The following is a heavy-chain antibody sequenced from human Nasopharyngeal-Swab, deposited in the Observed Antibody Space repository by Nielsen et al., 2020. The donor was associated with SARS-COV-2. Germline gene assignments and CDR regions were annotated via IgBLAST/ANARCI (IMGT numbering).Heavy chain of an antibody. CDR1: GMTFSRFW. D-gene: IGHD2-8*02. CDR3: ADPPTTGF. J-gene: IGHJ4*02. V-gene: IGHV3-7*03. CDR2: ISPDGSEK. Sequence: GGSLRLSCAASGMTFSRFWMTWVRQLPGKGLEWVANISPDGSEKYYLDSVEGRFTISRDNARNSLFLQMNSLRPEDTGVYYCADPPTTGFWGQGTLVTVSS.